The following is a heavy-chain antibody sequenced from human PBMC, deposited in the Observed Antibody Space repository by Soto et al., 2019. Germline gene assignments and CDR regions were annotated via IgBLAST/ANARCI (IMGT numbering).Heavy chain of an antibody. CDR1: GGTFVRHV. CDR2: INPLSGIP. CDR3: AAPACAATWCSPSHNLDH. Sequence: QVQLVQSGAEVKKPESSVKVSCKTSGGTFVRHVISWVRQAPGQGPEWMGKINPLSGIPNYAQKFQDRVTFTADRDSSTAYMELSSLRSDDTAVYYCAAPACAATWCSPSHNLDHWGQGTRVTVSS. D-gene: IGHD2-2*01. V-gene: IGHV1-69*09. J-gene: IGHJ4*02.